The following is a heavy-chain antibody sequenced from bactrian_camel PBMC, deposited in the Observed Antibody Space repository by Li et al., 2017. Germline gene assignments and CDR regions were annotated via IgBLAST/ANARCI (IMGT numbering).Heavy chain of an antibody. D-gene: IGHD3*01. CDR2: MYTGGRGT. V-gene: IGHV3S54*01. CDR3: TADFMCICSGRVCSTYAY. Sequence: ESGGGLVQPGGSLRLSCTVSGYTFSRNCLGWFRQAPGKPREAVASMYTGGRGTYYADSVKGRFTISQDKDKNMLFLQMNSLKPEDTAVYYCTADFMCICSGRVCSTYAYWGQGTQVTVS. J-gene: IGHJ4*01. CDR1: GYTFSRNC.